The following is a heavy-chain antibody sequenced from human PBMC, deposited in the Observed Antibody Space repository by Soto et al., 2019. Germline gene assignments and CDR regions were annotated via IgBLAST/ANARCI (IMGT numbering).Heavy chain of an antibody. D-gene: IGHD6-19*01. CDR3: ARVTDSSGWYWAFDI. Sequence: QVQLVESGGGVVQPGRSLRLSCAASGLTFSSYGMHWVRQAPGKGLEWVAVIWYDGRNKFYADSVKGRFSISRDNSKNTLYLQMNSLRAEDTAVYYCARVTDSSGWYWAFDIWGQGTMVTVSS. CDR2: IWYDGRNK. J-gene: IGHJ3*02. CDR1: GLTFSSYG. V-gene: IGHV3-33*01.